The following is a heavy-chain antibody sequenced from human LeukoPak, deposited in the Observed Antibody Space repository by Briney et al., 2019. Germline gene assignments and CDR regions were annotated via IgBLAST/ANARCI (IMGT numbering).Heavy chain of an antibody. CDR1: GFTFSSYS. CDR3: ARDPLDYYDSSGSD. CDR2: ISSSSSYI. J-gene: IGHJ4*02. D-gene: IGHD3-22*01. V-gene: IGHV3-21*01. Sequence: GGSLRLSCAASGFTFSSYSMNWVRQAPGKGLEWVSPISSSSSYIYYADSVKGRFTISRDNAKNSLYLQMNSLRAEDTAVYYCARDPLDYYDSSGSDWGQGTLVTVSS.